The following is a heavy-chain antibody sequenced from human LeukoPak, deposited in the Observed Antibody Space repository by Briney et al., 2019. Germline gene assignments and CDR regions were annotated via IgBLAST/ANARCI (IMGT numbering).Heavy chain of an antibody. Sequence: GGSLRLSCAASGFTVSSNYMSWVRQAPGKRLEWVSTISGSGRSTYYANSVKGRFTISRDNSKNTLNLQMNSLRAEDTAVYYCATLYSSGWYSTVGDYWGQGTLVTVSS. CDR1: GFTVSSNY. D-gene: IGHD6-19*01. CDR3: ATLYSSGWYSTVGDY. CDR2: ISGSGRST. V-gene: IGHV3-23*01. J-gene: IGHJ4*02.